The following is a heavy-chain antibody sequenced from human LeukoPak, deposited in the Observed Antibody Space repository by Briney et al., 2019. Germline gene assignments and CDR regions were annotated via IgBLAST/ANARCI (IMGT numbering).Heavy chain of an antibody. V-gene: IGHV3-21*01. CDR1: GFTFSSYS. CDR3: ARDKDGLADY. D-gene: IGHD6-19*01. J-gene: IGHJ4*02. CDR2: ISSSSSYI. Sequence: GGSLRLSCAASGFTFSSYSMNWLRQAPGKGLEWASFISSSSSYIYYADSVKGRFTISRDNDKNSLYLQMNSLRAEDTAVYYCARDKDGLADYWGQGILVTVSS.